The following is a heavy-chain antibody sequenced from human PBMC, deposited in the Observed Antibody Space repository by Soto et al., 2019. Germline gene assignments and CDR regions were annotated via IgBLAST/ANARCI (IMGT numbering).Heavy chain of an antibody. CDR3: ARDRGDFWSGYYHDAFDI. J-gene: IGHJ3*02. Sequence: ASVKVSCKASGGTFSSYAISWVRQAPGQGPEWMGGIIPIFGTINYAQKFQGRVTITADKSTSTAYMELSSLRSEDTAVYYCARDRGDFWSGYYHDAFDIWGQGTMVTVSS. D-gene: IGHD3-3*01. CDR2: IIPIFGTI. CDR1: GGTFSSYA. V-gene: IGHV1-69*06.